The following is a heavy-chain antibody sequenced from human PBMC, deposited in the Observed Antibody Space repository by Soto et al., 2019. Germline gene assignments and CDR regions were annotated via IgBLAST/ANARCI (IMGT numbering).Heavy chain of an antibody. CDR3: ARATYYDFWSGYYTRSVYYYYMDV. V-gene: IGHV1-18*01. CDR1: GYTFTSYG. J-gene: IGHJ6*03. Sequence: ASLKVSCKASGYTFTSYGISWVRQAPGQGLEWMGWISAYNGNTNYAQKLQGRVTMTTDTSTSTAYMELRSLRSDDTAVYYCARATYYDFWSGYYTRSVYYYYMDVWGKGTTVTVSS. CDR2: ISAYNGNT. D-gene: IGHD3-3*01.